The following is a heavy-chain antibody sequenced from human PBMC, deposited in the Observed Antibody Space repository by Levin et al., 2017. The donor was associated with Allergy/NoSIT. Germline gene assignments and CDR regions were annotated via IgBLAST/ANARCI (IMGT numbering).Heavy chain of an antibody. V-gene: IGHV4-59*01. CDR1: GGSISSFY. D-gene: IGHD3-9*01. J-gene: IGHJ4*02. Sequence: SQTLSLTCTVSGGSISSFYWSWIRQPPGKGLEWIWYIYYSGSTNYNPPLKSRVTISLDTSKNQFSLKLSSVTAADTAVYYCARGFYYDILTGYSYYFDYWGQGTLVTVSS. CDR3: ARGFYYDILTGYSYYFDY. CDR2: IYYSGST.